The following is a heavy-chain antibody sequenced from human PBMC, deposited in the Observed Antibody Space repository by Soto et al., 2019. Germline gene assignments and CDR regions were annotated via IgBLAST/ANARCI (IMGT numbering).Heavy chain of an antibody. CDR1: GGSFSGYY. V-gene: IGHV4-34*01. J-gene: IGHJ6*02. CDR2: INHSGST. D-gene: IGHD1-26*01. Sequence: SETLSLTCAVYGGSFSGYYWSWIRQPPGKGLEWIGEINHSGSTNYNPSLKSRVTISVDTSKNQFSLKLSSVTAADTAVYYCARVWGELENYYYYGMDVWGQGTTVTVSS. CDR3: ARVWGELENYYYYGMDV.